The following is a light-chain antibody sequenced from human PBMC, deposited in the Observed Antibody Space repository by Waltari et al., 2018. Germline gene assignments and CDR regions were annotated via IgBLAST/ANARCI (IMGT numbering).Light chain of an antibody. V-gene: IGLV2-23*03. CDR1: SSDVGSYNL. Sequence: QSALTQPASVSGSPGQSITISCTGTSSDVGSYNLVSWYQQHPGKAPKLMIYEGSKRPSGVSNLFSGSKSGTTASLRISGLQAEDEADYYCCSYAGSSTFVVFGGGTKLTVL. CDR3: CSYAGSSTFVV. J-gene: IGLJ2*01. CDR2: EGS.